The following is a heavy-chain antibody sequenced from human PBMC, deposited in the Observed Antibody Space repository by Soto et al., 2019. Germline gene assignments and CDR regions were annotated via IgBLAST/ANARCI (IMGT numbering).Heavy chain of an antibody. J-gene: IGHJ4*02. V-gene: IGHV3-30*09. CDR2: ISNDGSSK. Sequence: QVQLVESGGGVVQPGRSLRLSCAVSGFTFNTYAMDWVRQAPGQGLEWVSIISNDGSSKYYADSVQGRFAISRDTSKNALYIKRNTLRDEDTAVYYCAKEGFDFWGEGTLVTVSS. CDR1: GFTFNTYA. CDR3: AKEGFDF.